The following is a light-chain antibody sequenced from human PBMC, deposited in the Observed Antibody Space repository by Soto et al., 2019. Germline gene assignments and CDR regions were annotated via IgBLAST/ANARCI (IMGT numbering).Light chain of an antibody. J-gene: IGLJ3*02. V-gene: IGLV2-14*01. CDR1: SSDVGGYNY. CDR2: EVN. CDR3: SSYASTVTWV. Sequence: QPVLTQPASVSGSPGQSITISCTGTSSDVGGYNYVSWFQQHPGKAPKILIYEVNNRPSGISNRFSGSKSGHTASLTISGLQAEDEADYYCSSYASTVTWVFGGGTKLTVL.